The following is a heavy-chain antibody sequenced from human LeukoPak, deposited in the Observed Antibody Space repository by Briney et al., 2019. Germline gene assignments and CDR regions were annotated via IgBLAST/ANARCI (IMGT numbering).Heavy chain of an antibody. CDR3: ARVEANWGGLDY. CDR1: GFTFSNAW. J-gene: IGHJ4*02. V-gene: IGHV3-64*01. CDR2: ISSNGGST. D-gene: IGHD7-27*01. Sequence: PGGSLRLSCAASGFTFSNAWMSWVRQAPGKGLEYVSAISSNGGSTYYANSVKGRFTISRDNSKNTLYLQMGSLRAEDMAVYYCARVEANWGGLDYWGQGTLVTVSS.